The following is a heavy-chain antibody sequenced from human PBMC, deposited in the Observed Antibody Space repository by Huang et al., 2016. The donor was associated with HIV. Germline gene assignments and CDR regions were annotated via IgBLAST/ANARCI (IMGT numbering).Heavy chain of an antibody. Sequence: VESGGRLVQPGGSIRLSCVGSTFSFGAYWMSWVRQTPGKELEWVANIKQDESEKYYVESVKGRFNISRDNAKKILFLQMDNVRVEDTATYYCATKTGAMDIWGQGTAVTVS. CDR2: IKQDESEK. CDR3: ATKTGAMDI. CDR1: TFSFGAYW. J-gene: IGHJ6*02. V-gene: IGHV3-7*01. D-gene: IGHD1-7*01.